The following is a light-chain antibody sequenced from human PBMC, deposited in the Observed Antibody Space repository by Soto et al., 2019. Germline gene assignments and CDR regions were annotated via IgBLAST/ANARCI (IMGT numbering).Light chain of an antibody. CDR3: QSYDSSTLGWV. CDR2: EDN. Sequence: NFMLTQPHSVSESPGKTVTISCTRSSGSNASNYVQWYQQRPGSAPTTVIYEDNQRPSGVPDRFSGSIDSSSNSASLTISGLKTEDEADYYCQSYDSSTLGWVFGGGTKLTVL. V-gene: IGLV6-57*03. CDR1: SGSNASNY. J-gene: IGLJ3*02.